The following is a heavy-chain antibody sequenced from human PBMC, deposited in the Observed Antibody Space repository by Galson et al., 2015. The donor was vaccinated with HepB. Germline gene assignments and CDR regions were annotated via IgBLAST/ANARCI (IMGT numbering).Heavy chain of an antibody. D-gene: IGHD2-8*01. J-gene: IGHJ5*02. CDR3: AGTYEKDWFDP. CDR1: GGTFSSYA. V-gene: IGHV1-69*10. Sequence: SVKVSCKASGGTFSSYAISWVRQAPGQGLEWMGGIIPIFGIANYAQKFQGRVTITADKSTSTAYMELSSLRSEDTAVYYCAGTYEKDWFDPWGQGTLVTVSS. CDR2: IIPIFGIA.